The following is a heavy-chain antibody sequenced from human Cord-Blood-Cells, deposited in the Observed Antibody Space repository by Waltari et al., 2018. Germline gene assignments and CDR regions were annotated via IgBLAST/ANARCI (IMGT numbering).Heavy chain of an antibody. CDR3: AITKYSSSWYAFDI. CDR1: GFTASGNS. D-gene: IGHD6-13*01. V-gene: IGHV3-53*01. CDR2: IYSGGRT. J-gene: IGHJ3*02. Sequence: EVQLVESGGGWYQPGGSLSHSCAAPGFTASGNSISWVRQAPGKGLEWVSVIYSGGRTYYADSVKGRFTISRDNSKNTLYLQMNSLRAEDTAVYYCAITKYSSSWYAFDIWGQGTMVTVSS.